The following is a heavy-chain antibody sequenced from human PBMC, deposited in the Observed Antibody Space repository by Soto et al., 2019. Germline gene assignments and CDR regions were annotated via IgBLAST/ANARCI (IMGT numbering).Heavy chain of an antibody. CDR2: IHIGGKT. V-gene: IGHV4-4*02. CDR1: GFSMSSSYW. D-gene: IGHD1-26*01. J-gene: IGHJ6*02. CDR3: ARGWWEREGYLMDV. Sequence: SETLSLTCDVSGFSMSSSYWCSWVRQPPGKGLEWIGEIHIGGKTNYNSSLKSRVTMSVDKFKNQFSLRLSSMAAADTAVYYCARGWWEREGYLMDVWGQGTKVTVSS.